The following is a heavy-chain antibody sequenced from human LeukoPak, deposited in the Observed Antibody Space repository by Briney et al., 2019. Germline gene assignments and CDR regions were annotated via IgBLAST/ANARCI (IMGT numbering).Heavy chain of an antibody. CDR3: TRDVASAGRPLDAFDI. J-gene: IGHJ3*02. CDR2: IRTKAYGGTT. Sequence: PGGSLRLPCTASGFTFGDYAMSWFRQAPGKGLEWVAFIRTKAYGGTTEYAASVKGRFTISRDDSKSIASLQMNSLKTEDTAVYYCTRDVASAGRPLDAFDIWGQGTMVTVSS. CDR1: GFTFGDYA. D-gene: IGHD6-13*01. V-gene: IGHV3-49*03.